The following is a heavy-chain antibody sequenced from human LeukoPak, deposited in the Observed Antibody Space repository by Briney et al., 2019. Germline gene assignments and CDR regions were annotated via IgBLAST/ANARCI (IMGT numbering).Heavy chain of an antibody. CDR1: GFTFSSYG. D-gene: IGHD3-10*01. J-gene: IGHJ4*02. CDR2: ISGSGSST. Sequence: GGSLRLSCAASGFTFSSYGMSWVRQAPGKGLEWVSAISGSGSSTYYADSVKGRFTISRDNSKNTLSLQMNSLRAEDTAVYYCAREYYYGSGPTGDYWGQGTLVTVSS. CDR3: AREYYYGSGPTGDY. V-gene: IGHV3-23*01.